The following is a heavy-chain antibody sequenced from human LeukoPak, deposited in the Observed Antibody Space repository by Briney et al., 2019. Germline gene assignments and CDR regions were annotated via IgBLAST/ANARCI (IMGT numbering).Heavy chain of an antibody. CDR3: ARRATIFGVVIPGYNWFDP. J-gene: IGHJ5*02. V-gene: IGHV4-59*12. CDR2: IYYSGST. Sequence: PSETLSLTCTVSGGSISSYYWSWIRQPPGKGLEWIGYIYYSGSTYYNPSLKSRVTISVDTSKNQFSLKLSSVTAADTAVYYCARRATIFGVVIPGYNWFDPWGQGTLVTVSS. CDR1: GGSISSYY. D-gene: IGHD3-3*01.